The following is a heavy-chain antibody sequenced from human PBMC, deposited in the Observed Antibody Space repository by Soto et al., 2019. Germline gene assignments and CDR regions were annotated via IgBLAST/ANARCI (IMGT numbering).Heavy chain of an antibody. CDR1: GFSLSTSGVG. D-gene: IGHD3-16*01. CDR3: AHRMITFGGVELNWFDP. CDR2: IYWNDDK. V-gene: IGHV2-5*01. Sequence: GSGPTLVNPTQTLTLTCTFSGFSLSTSGVGVGWIRQPPGKALEWLALIYWNDDKRYSPSLKSRLTITKDTSKNQVVLTMTNMDPVDTATYYCAHRMITFGGVELNWFDPWGQGTLVTVSS. J-gene: IGHJ5*02.